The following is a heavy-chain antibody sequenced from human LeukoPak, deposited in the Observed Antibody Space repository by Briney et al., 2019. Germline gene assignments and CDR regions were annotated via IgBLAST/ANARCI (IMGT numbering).Heavy chain of an antibody. CDR2: IYYSGST. J-gene: IGHJ4*02. V-gene: IGHV4-31*03. CDR1: GGSISSGGYY. Sequence: SQTLSLTCTVSGGSISSGGYYWSWIRQHPGKGLEWIGYIYYSGSTYYNPSLKSRVTISVDTSKNQFSLKLNSVTAADTAVYYCARGSGSGVPFDFWGQGTLVTVSS. CDR3: ARGSGSGVPFDF. D-gene: IGHD3-10*01.